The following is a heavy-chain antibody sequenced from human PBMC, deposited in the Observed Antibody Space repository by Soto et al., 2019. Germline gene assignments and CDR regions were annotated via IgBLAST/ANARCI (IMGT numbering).Heavy chain of an antibody. V-gene: IGHV5-10-1*01. J-gene: IGHJ4*02. CDR2: IDPSESYT. D-gene: IGHD1-1*01. Sequence: PGESLKISCQGSGYIFTNHWISWVRQMPGKGLEWMGRIDPSESYTNYNPSLRGHVTISADKSISTAYLQWRSLRASDTAMYYCARLWGKTGTESWGQGTLVTVSS. CDR3: ARLWGKTGTES. CDR1: GYIFTNHW.